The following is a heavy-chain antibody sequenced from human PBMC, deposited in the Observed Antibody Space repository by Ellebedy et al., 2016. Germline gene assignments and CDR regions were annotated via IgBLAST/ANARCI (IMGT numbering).Heavy chain of an antibody. Sequence: GESLKISCAASGFTFSSYAMSWVRQAPGKGLEWVSGISGSGDSTYYADSVKGRFTISRDNAKNSLFLQMNSLRAEDTAVYYCARSGHMIVDNYFDFWGQGTLVTVSS. D-gene: IGHD3-22*01. J-gene: IGHJ4*02. CDR2: ISGSGDST. CDR1: GFTFSSYA. CDR3: ARSGHMIVDNYFDF. V-gene: IGHV3-23*01.